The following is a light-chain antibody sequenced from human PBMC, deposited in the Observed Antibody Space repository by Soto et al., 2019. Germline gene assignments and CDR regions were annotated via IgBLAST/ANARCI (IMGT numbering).Light chain of an antibody. J-gene: IGKJ1*01. CDR3: HQRRNWPGT. Sequence: EIVLTQSPATLSLSPGERATLSCRASQSVSTYLAWYQQKSGQAPRLLIYDASNKATGIPARFSGSGSGTDFTLTISSLEPEDFAVYYCHQRRNWPGTFGQGTKVEIK. V-gene: IGKV3-11*01. CDR1: QSVSTY. CDR2: DAS.